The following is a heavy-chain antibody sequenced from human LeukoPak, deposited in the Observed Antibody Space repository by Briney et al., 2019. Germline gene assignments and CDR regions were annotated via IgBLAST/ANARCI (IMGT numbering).Heavy chain of an antibody. J-gene: IGHJ5*02. Sequence: PGGSLRLSCAASGFTFSTYGMHWVRQAPGKGLEWVAFIRYDGNNKYYADSVKGRFTISRDNAKNSLYLQMKSLRAEDTAVYYCARGKTSQNIVTRKTYNWFDPWGQGTLVTVSS. CDR3: ARGKTSQNIVTRKTYNWFDP. CDR1: GFTFSTYG. CDR2: IRYDGNNK. V-gene: IGHV3-30*02. D-gene: IGHD2/OR15-2a*01.